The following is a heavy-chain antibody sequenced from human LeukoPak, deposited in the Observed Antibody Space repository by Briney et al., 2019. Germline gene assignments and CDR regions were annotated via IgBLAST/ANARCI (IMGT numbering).Heavy chain of an antibody. CDR1: GGSISSYY. D-gene: IGHD6-6*01. V-gene: IGHV4-59*01. Sequence: SETLSLTCTVSGGSISSYYWSWIRQPPGKGLEWIGYIYYSGSTNYNPSLKSRVTISVDTSKNQFSLKLSSVTAADTAVYYCARVGSSSSEEYYYYYYMDVWGKGTTVTVSS. CDR2: IYYSGST. CDR3: ARVGSSSSEEYYYYYYMDV. J-gene: IGHJ6*03.